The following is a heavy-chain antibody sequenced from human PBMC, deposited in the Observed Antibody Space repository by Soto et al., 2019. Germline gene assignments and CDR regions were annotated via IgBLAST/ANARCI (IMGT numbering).Heavy chain of an antibody. D-gene: IGHD6-19*01. CDR2: ISYSGST. J-gene: IGHJ2*01. Sequence: QLQLQESGPGLVKPSETLSLTCTVSGGSISSSSYYWGWIRQPPGKGLEWIASISYSGSTYYNPSLKSRVTISVDTSKNQFSLKLSSVTAADTAVYYCARRGAVSGWFYWYFDLWGRGTLVTVSS. CDR3: ARRGAVSGWFYWYFDL. CDR1: GGSISSSSYY. V-gene: IGHV4-39*01.